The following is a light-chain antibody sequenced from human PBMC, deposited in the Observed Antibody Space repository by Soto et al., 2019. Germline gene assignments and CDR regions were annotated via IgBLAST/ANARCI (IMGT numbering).Light chain of an antibody. V-gene: IGLV2-14*01. CDR3: SSYTSSSIVI. CDR2: DVS. J-gene: IGLJ2*01. Sequence: QSVLTQPASVSGSPGQSITISCTGTASDVGYYNYVSWYQQHPGEAPKLMISDVSHRPSGVSNRFSGSKSGNTASLTISGLQAEDEADYYCSSYTSSSIVIFGGGTKLTVL. CDR1: ASDVGYYNY.